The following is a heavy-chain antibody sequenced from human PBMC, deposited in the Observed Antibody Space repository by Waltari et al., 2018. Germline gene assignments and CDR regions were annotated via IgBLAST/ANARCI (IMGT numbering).Heavy chain of an antibody. D-gene: IGHD1-26*01. Sequence: QVQLVESGGGVVQPGGSLRLSCAASGFTFSSYGMHWVRQAPGKGLEWVAFIRYDGSNKYYADSVKGRFTISRDNSKNTLYLQMNSLRAEDTAVYYCAKGTPGSWEQYYYGMDVWGQGTTVTVSS. CDR1: GFTFSSYG. CDR3: AKGTPGSWEQYYYGMDV. V-gene: IGHV3-30*02. CDR2: IRYDGSNK. J-gene: IGHJ6*02.